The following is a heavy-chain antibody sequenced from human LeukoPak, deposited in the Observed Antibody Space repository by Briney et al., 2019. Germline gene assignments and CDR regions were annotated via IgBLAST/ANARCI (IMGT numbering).Heavy chain of an antibody. CDR2: INRSGSA. CDR3: ARGGTLTEVYNHWYFDL. CDR1: SETFIKHN. J-gene: IGHJ2*01. Sequence: SETLSLTCAVYSETFIKHNWNCIRQPPGKGLQWIGKINRSGSADYNPSLKSRVTLSIDKSKKQLSVTLRSVTAADTAVYYCARGGTLTEVYNHWYFDLWGRGTLVTVS. V-gene: IGHV4-34*01. D-gene: IGHD1-1*01.